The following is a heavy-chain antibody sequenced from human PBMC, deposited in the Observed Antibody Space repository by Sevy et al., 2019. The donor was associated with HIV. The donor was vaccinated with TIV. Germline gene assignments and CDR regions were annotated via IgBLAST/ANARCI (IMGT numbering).Heavy chain of an antibody. Sequence: GGYLRLSCAASGFTFSTYWMSWVRQAPGKGLERVANIKQDGSEKYYVDSVKGRFTVSRDNAQNSLYLQMNSLRAEDSAVYYCARGFLTESWGQGTLVTVSS. CDR1: GFTFSTYW. V-gene: IGHV3-7*01. CDR2: IKQDGSEK. J-gene: IGHJ4*02. D-gene: IGHD3-9*01. CDR3: ARGFLTES.